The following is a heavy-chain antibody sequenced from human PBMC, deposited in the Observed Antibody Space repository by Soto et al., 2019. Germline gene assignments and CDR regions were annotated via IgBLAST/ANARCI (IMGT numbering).Heavy chain of an antibody. CDR2: ISAYNGNT. D-gene: IGHD3-16*02. Sequence: EASVKVSCKASGYTFSSYGISWVRQAPGQGLEWMGWISAYNGNTNYAQKFQGGVTMTTDTSTSTAYMELRSLRSDDTAVYYCATEGPNHRLSWGQGTLVTVSS. CDR3: ATEGPNHRLS. J-gene: IGHJ5*02. CDR1: GYTFSSYG. V-gene: IGHV1-18*01.